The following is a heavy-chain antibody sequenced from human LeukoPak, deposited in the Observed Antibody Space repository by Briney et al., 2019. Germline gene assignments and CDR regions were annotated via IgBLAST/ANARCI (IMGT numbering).Heavy chain of an antibody. J-gene: IGHJ4*02. Sequence: PGGSLRLSCAASGFTFSSYSMNWVRQAPGKGLEWVSSISSSSSYIYYADSVKGRFTISRDNAKNSLYLQMNSLRAEDTAVYYCARDPVGATTPDCWGQGALVTVSS. V-gene: IGHV3-21*01. CDR1: GFTFSSYS. CDR3: ARDPVGATTPDC. CDR2: ISSSSSYI. D-gene: IGHD1-26*01.